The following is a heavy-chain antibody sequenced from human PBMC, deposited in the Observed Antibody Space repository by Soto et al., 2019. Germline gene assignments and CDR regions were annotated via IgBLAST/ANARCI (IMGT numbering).Heavy chain of an antibody. CDR2: ISSSSSTI. V-gene: IGHV3-48*02. Sequence: GGSLRLSCAASGFTFSSYSMNWVRQAPGKGLEWVSYISSSSSTIYYADSVKGRFTISRDNAKNSLYLQMNSLRDEDTAVYYCARDSGYDYTSWYSSYYYYYYGMDVWGQGTTVTVSS. CDR3: ARDSGYDYTSWYSSYYYYYYGMDV. D-gene: IGHD5-12*01. CDR1: GFTFSSYS. J-gene: IGHJ6*02.